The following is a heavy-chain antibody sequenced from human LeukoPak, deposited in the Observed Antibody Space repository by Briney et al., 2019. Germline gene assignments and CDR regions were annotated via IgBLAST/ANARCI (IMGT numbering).Heavy chain of an antibody. D-gene: IGHD1-14*01. V-gene: IGHV1-69*05. CDR1: GGTFSIYA. CDR2: VIIIFGAA. J-gene: IGHJ5*02. Sequence: SVKVSCKASGGTFSIYAISWVRQAHGQGNEWMGGVIIIFGAANYAQTSQGRVTITTDKSTSTAYMELDSLRSEDTAVYYCARDWYTGWFDPWGQGTLVTVSS. CDR3: ARDWYTGWFDP.